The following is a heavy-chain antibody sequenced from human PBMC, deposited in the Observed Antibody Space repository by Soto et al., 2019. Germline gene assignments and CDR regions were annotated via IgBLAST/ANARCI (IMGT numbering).Heavy chain of an antibody. J-gene: IGHJ4*02. Sequence: SVSNAWMNWVRQAPGKGLEWVGRIKSKTDGGTTDYAAPVKGRFTISRDDSKNTLYLQMNSLKTEDTAVYYYTTDQYYDILTGYYKDYFDYWGQGTLVTVSS. V-gene: IGHV3-15*07. D-gene: IGHD3-9*01. CDR2: IKSKTDGGTT. CDR3: TTDQYYDILTGYYKDYFDY. CDR1: SVSNAW.